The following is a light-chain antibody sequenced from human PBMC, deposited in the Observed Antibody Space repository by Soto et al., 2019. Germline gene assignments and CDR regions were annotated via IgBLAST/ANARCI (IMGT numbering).Light chain of an antibody. J-gene: IGKJ1*01. CDR1: QSVSSYY. CDR2: GAS. V-gene: IGKV3-20*01. Sequence: PGERATLSCRASQSVSSYYLAWYQQKPGQAPRLLTYGASTRATGIPDRFSGSGSGTDFTLTITRLEPEDCALYYCQQSPVTFGQGTKVDIK. CDR3: QQSPVT.